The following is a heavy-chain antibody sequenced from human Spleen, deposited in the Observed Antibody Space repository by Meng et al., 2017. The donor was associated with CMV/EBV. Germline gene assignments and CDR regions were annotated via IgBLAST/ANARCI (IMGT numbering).Heavy chain of an antibody. D-gene: IGHD2-2*01. V-gene: IGHV3-23*01. Sequence: GESLKISCAASGFTFSSYAMNWVRQAPGQGLEWVSAISGSGGGTYYADSVKGRFTISRDNAKNLLFLQMTSLRAEDTAVYFCARDRGIVVVPETLDYYYPGMDVWGQGTTVTVSS. CDR3: ARDRGIVVVPETLDYYYPGMDV. J-gene: IGHJ6*02. CDR1: GFTFSSYA. CDR2: ISGSGGGT.